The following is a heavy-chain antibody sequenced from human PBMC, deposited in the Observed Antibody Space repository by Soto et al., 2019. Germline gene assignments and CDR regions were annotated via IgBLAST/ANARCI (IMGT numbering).Heavy chain of an antibody. CDR3: ASSSLYGMDV. Sequence: PSETLSLTCTVSNGSISTYYWSWVRQAPGKGLEWIGYVYYSGTTNYNPSLKSRVTISVDTSKNQFSLKLKSVTAADTAVYYCASSSLYGMDVWGQGTTVTVSS. CDR2: VYYSGTT. CDR1: NGSISTYY. J-gene: IGHJ6*02. V-gene: IGHV4-59*08.